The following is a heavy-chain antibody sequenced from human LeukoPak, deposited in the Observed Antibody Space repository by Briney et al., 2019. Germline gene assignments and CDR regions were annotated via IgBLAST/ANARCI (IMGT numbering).Heavy chain of an antibody. CDR3: ARRGYDFKDPKFDY. CDR1: GFTFSSNG. CDR2: ISATGGTI. J-gene: IGHJ4*02. Sequence: GGSLRLSCAASGFTFSSNGMNWVRQAPGKGLEWVSYISATGGTIYYADSVKGRFTISRDNAKNSLYLQMNSLRAEDTAVYYCARRGYDFKDPKFDYWGQGTLVTVSS. D-gene: IGHD3-3*01. V-gene: IGHV3-48*04.